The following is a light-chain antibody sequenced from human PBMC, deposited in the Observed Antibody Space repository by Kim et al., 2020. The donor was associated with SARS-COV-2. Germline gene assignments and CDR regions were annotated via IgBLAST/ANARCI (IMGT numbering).Light chain of an antibody. V-gene: IGKV3-20*01. J-gene: IGKJ1*01. CDR1: QSIISSS. CDR2: GAS. Sequence: SPAERATRPSRGSQSIISSSLAWYQQKPGQAPSLLFYGASSRATGIPYRFSVGGSGTDFTLTISRLEPEDFAVYYCQQYGTSPRTFGQGTKVDIK. CDR3: QQYGTSPRT.